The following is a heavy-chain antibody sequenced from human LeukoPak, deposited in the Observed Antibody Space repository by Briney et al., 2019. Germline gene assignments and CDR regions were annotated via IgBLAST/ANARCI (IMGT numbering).Heavy chain of an antibody. CDR3: ARDRDPLRLGELSFGY. CDR2: ISSSSSYI. V-gene: IGHV3-21*01. J-gene: IGHJ4*02. CDR1: GFTFSSYS. Sequence: GGSLRLSCAASGFTFSSYSMNWVRQAPGKGLEWVSSISSSSSYIYYADSVKGRFTISRDNAKNSLYLQMNSLRAEDTAVYYCARDRDPLRLGELSFGYWGQGTLVTVSS. D-gene: IGHD3-16*02.